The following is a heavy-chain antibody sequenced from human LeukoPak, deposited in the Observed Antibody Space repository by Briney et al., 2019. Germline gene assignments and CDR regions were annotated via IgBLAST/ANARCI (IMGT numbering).Heavy chain of an antibody. J-gene: IGHJ4*02. Sequence: GGSLRLSCAASGFTFSSYWMRWVRQAPGKGLEWVANIKQNGSEKYYVDSVKGRFTISRDNAKNSLYLQMNSLRAEDTAVYYCARLGYCTNGVCFLGPDYWGQGTLVTVSS. CDR2: IKQNGSEK. CDR1: GFTFSSYW. D-gene: IGHD2-8*01. V-gene: IGHV3-7*01. CDR3: ARLGYCTNGVCFLGPDY.